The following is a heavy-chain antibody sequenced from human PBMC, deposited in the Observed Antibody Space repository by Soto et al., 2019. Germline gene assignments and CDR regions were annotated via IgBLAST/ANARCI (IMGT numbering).Heavy chain of an antibody. Sequence: PGGSLRLSCAASGFTFSSYGMHWVRQAPGKGLEWVAVIWYDGSNKYYADSVKGRFTISRDNSKNTLYLQMNSLRAEDTAVYYCAKATGSWIQLSYGMDVWGQGTTVTVSS. D-gene: IGHD5-18*01. CDR3: AKATGSWIQLSYGMDV. J-gene: IGHJ6*02. CDR1: GFTFSSYG. CDR2: IWYDGSNK. V-gene: IGHV3-33*06.